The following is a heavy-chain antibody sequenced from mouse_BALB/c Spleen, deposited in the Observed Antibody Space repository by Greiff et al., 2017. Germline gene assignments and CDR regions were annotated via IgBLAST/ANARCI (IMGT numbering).Heavy chain of an antibody. V-gene: IGHV1-62-2*01. J-gene: IGHJ4*01. Sequence: QVQLQQSGAELVKPGASVKLSCKASGYTFTEYIIHWVKQRSGQGLEWIGWFYPGSGSIKYNEKFKGKATLTADKSSSTAYMQLSSLTSEDSAVYFCARSDGLYGNYDYYAMDYWGQGTSVTVSS. CDR2: FYPGSGSI. CDR1: GYTFTEYI. D-gene: IGHD2-1*01. CDR3: ARSDGLYGNYDYYAMDY.